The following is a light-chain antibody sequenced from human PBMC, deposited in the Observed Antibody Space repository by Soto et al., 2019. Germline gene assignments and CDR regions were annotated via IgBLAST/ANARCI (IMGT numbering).Light chain of an antibody. J-gene: IGLJ1*01. CDR3: SSYTSSSTL. CDR2: EVS. CDR1: SRDVGSYNY. Sequence: QSVMTPPASVYGSPGQSITISCTGTSRDVGSYNYVSWYQQHPGKAPKLMIYEVSDRPSGISSRFSGSKSGNTASLTISGLQTEDEADYYCSSYTSSSTLFGTGTKVTVL. V-gene: IGLV2-14*01.